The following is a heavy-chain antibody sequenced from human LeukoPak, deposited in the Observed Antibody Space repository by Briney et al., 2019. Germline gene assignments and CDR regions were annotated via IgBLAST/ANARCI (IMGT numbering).Heavy chain of an antibody. V-gene: IGHV4-30-2*01. D-gene: IGHD6-13*01. J-gene: IGHJ4*02. CDR1: GGSISSGGYS. CDR3: ARYSSSWYYFDY. CDR2: IYHSGSA. Sequence: SETLSLTCAVSGGSISSGGYSWSWIRQPPGKGLEWIGYIYHSGSAYYNPSLKSRVTISVDRSKNQFSLKLSSVTAADTAVYYCARYSSSWYYFDYWGQGTLVTVSS.